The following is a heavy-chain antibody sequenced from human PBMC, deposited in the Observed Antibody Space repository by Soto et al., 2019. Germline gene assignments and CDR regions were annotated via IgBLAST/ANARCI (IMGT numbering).Heavy chain of an antibody. CDR2: VRGDGGVT. J-gene: IGHJ3*01. CDR1: GFTFSNYW. Sequence: GGSLRLSFAAAGFTFSNYWMHWVRQVPGKGLVWVSRVRGDGGVTKYADSVKGRFTISRDNAKNTLYLQMNSLRAEDTAMYYCAKRVDCSGNKCFGAFGLWGQGTMVTVSS. CDR3: AKRVDCSGNKCFGAFGL. V-gene: IGHV3-74*03. D-gene: IGHD2-15*01.